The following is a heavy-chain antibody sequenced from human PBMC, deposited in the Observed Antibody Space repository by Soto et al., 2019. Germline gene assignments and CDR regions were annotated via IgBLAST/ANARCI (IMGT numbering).Heavy chain of an antibody. CDR3: ARGWFGEFVDYFDF. J-gene: IGHJ4*02. CDR2: ISAYNGNT. CDR1: GYTFTSYA. D-gene: IGHD3-10*01. V-gene: IGHV1-18*01. Sequence: QVQLVQSGAEVKKPGASVKVSCKASGYTFTSYAISWVRQAPGQGLEWMGWISAYNGNTNYARKLQGRVTMTTDTXXSTAYMELRSLRSDDTAVYYCARGWFGEFVDYFDFWGQGTLVTVSS.